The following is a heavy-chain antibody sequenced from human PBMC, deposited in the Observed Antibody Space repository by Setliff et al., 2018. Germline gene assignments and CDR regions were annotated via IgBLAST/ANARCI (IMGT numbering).Heavy chain of an antibody. CDR3: GGSSDGALDY. Sequence: SETLSLTCTVSGDSISSGGYYWSWIRQHPGKGLERIGYIYYAGNTYYNPSLKSRLVISLDTSKNQFSLKLDSVTAADTAIYYCGGSSDGALDYWGQGTLVTVSS. V-gene: IGHV4-31*03. CDR2: IYYAGNT. CDR1: GDSISSGGYY. J-gene: IGHJ4*02.